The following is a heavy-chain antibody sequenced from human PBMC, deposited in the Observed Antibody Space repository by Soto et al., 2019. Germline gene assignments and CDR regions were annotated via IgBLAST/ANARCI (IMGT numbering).Heavy chain of an antibody. V-gene: IGHV4-39*01. CDR3: ARLNVATDAFDV. J-gene: IGHJ3*01. CDR1: GGSISSSSYY. Sequence: QLQLQESGPGLVKPSETLSLTCTVSGGSISSSSYYWGWIRQPPGKGLEWIGSIYYSGSTYYNPSPKGRVTRSLDTATNQFSLKLSSVAAADTAVYYCARLNVATDAFDVWGQGTMVTVSS. CDR2: IYYSGST. D-gene: IGHD2-21*01.